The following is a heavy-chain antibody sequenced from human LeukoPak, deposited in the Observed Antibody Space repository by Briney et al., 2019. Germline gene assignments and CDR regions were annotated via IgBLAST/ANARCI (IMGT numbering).Heavy chain of an antibody. J-gene: IGHJ3*01. CDR2: INWNGRSI. CDR3: ARAYGKWNDVYFYAFDL. V-gene: IGHV3-20*04. Sequence: RPGGSLRLSCAVSGFTFSNYSMNWVRQTAGKGLEWVSGINWNGRSIGYADSVKGRFTVSRDNAKSSLYLQMNSLRAEDTALYYCARAYGKWNDVYFYAFDLWGQGTMVTVSS. CDR1: GFTFSNYS. D-gene: IGHD1-20*01.